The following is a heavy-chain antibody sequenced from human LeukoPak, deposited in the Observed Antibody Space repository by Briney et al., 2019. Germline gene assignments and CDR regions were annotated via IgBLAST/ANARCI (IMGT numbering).Heavy chain of an antibody. V-gene: IGHV3-23*01. CDR1: GFTFSGSA. CDR3: AKDPRYYDSSGSIRVDALDI. Sequence: GGSLRLSCATSGFTFSGSAMHWVRQAPGKGLEWVSGISGSGGNTYYADSVKGRFTISRDNSKNTLNLQMNSLRAEDTAVYFCAKDPRYYDSSGSIRVDALDIWGQGTLVTVSS. D-gene: IGHD3-22*01. CDR2: ISGSGGNT. J-gene: IGHJ3*02.